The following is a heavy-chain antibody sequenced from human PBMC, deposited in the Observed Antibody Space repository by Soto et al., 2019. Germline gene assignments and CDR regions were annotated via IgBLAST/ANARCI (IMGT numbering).Heavy chain of an antibody. CDR2: IYHSGST. Sequence: SETLSLTCAVSGGSISSSNWWSWVRQPPGKGLEGIGEIYHSGSTNYNPSLKSRVTISVDKSKNQFSLKLSSVTAADTAVYYCARGMYSSGWRYYYYYGMDVWGQGTTVTVSS. V-gene: IGHV4-4*02. CDR3: ARGMYSSGWRYYYYYGMDV. J-gene: IGHJ6*02. D-gene: IGHD6-19*01. CDR1: GGSISSSNW.